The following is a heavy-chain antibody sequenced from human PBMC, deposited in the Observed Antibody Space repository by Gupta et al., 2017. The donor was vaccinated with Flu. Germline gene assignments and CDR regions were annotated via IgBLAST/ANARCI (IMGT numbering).Heavy chain of an antibody. CDR2: ITNKRYGGTT. Sequence: QAPGKGWEWVGVITNKRYGGTTEYAASVKGRFTISRDDSTSIAYLQMNSLKTEDTAVYYCTRVAARPGIPYDFWGQGTLVTVSS. CDR3: TRVAARPGIPYDF. V-gene: IGHV3-49*02. J-gene: IGHJ4*02. D-gene: IGHD6-6*01.